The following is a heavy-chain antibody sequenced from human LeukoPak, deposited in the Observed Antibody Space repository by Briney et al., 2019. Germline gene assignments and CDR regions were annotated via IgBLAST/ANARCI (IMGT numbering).Heavy chain of an antibody. CDR1: GFTFSSYA. J-gene: IGHJ4*02. V-gene: IGHV3-30*04. D-gene: IGHD1-26*01. CDR2: ISYDGSNK. CDR3: AREGRVIVGATGYFDY. Sequence: PGRSLRLSCAASGFTFSSYAMHWVRQAPGKGLEWVAVISYDGSNKYYADSVKGQFTISRDNSKNTLYLQMNSLRAEDTAVYYCAREGRVIVGATGYFDYWGQGTLVTVSS.